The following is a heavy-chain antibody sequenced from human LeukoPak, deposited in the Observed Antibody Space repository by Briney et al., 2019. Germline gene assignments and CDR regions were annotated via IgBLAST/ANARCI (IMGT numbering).Heavy chain of an antibody. J-gene: IGHJ5*02. CDR3: ARVGTEFDP. CDR2: INHSGST. CDR1: RGSFSGYY. V-gene: IGHV4-34*01. Sequence: SETLSLTCAVYRGSFSGYYWSWIRQPPGKGLEWIGEINHSGSTNYNPSLKSRVTISVDTSKNQFSLKLSSVTAADTAVYYCARVGTEFDPWGQGTLVTVSS. D-gene: IGHD1-1*01.